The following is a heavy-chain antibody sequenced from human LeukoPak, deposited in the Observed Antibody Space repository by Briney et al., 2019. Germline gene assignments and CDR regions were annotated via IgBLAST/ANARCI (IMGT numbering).Heavy chain of an antibody. CDR2: ISDDGRNK. CDR1: GFTFSTYG. CDR3: ARDTTTGPAEYYFDY. D-gene: IGHD1-14*01. Sequence: GGSLRLSCAASGFTFSTYGMHWVRQAPGKGLEWVAVISDDGRNKYYGDSVKGRFTISRDNSKNMLYLQMNSLRVEDTAVYYCARDTTTGPAEYYFDYWGQGTLVTVSS. J-gene: IGHJ4*02. V-gene: IGHV3-30*03.